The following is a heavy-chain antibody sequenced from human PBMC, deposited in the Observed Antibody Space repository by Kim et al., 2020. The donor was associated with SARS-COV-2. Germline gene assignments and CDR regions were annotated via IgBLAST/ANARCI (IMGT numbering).Heavy chain of an antibody. CDR1: GFTFSSYS. CDR2: ISSSSSYI. CDR3: ARDWFIRGTDWFDP. Sequence: GGSLRLSCAASGFTFSSYSMNWVRQAPGKGLEWVSSISSSSSYIYYADSVKGRFTISRDNAKNSLYLQMNSLRAEDTAVYYCARDWFIRGTDWFDPWGQGTLVTVSS. D-gene: IGHD1-7*01. J-gene: IGHJ5*02. V-gene: IGHV3-21*01.